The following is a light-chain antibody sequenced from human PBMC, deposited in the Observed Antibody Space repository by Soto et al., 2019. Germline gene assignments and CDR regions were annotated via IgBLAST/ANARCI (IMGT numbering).Light chain of an antibody. Sequence: EIVLTQSPATLSLSPGERATLSCRASQSVRSYLAWYQQKPGQAPRLLIYDASNRATGIPARFSGSGSGTDFTLTISGLEPEDFAVYYCQHYHDWPPRTFGQGTKVDIK. CDR2: DAS. CDR3: QHYHDWPPRT. CDR1: QSVRSY. V-gene: IGKV3-11*01. J-gene: IGKJ1*01.